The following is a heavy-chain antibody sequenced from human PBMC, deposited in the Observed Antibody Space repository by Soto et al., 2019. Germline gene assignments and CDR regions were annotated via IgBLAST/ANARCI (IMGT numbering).Heavy chain of an antibody. V-gene: IGHV1-18*01. Sequence: ASVKVSCKSSCYIFVNYGIALLRQSTGQGLEWMGWISPYSGNTHYASKVQGGLTMTTDTSTSTAYMDLGSLTSDDTAVYYCAMVDNYVTPTPQDVWGQGTTVTVSS. CDR3: AMVDNYVTPTPQDV. CDR2: ISPYSGNT. D-gene: IGHD3-16*01. CDR1: CYIFVNYG. J-gene: IGHJ6*02.